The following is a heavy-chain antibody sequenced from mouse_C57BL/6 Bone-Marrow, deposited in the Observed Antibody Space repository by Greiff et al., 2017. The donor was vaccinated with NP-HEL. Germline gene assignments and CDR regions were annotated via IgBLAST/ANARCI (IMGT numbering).Heavy chain of an antibody. CDR1: GYAFTNYL. V-gene: IGHV1-54*01. J-gene: IGHJ2*01. CDR3: ARWGWLLRGDY. D-gene: IGHD2-3*01. Sequence: VQLQQSGAELVRPGTSVKVSCKASGYAFTNYLIEWVKQRPGQGLEWIGVINPGSGGTNYNEKFKGKATLTADKSSSTAYMQLSSLTSEDSAVYFCARWGWLLRGDYWGQGTTLTVSS. CDR2: INPGSGGT.